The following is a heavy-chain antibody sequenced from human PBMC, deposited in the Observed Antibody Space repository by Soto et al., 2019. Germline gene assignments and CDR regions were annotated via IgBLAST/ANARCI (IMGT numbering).Heavy chain of an antibody. Sequence: EVQLLESGGGLVQPGGSLRLSCAASGFTFSSYAMSWVRQAPGKGLEWVSAISGSGGSTYYADPVKGRFTISRDNSKNTMYLQMNSLRAEDTAVYYCAKDPKLWQQLASYFDYWGQGTLVTVSS. J-gene: IGHJ4*02. V-gene: IGHV3-23*01. CDR3: AKDPKLWQQLASYFDY. CDR1: GFTFSSYA. D-gene: IGHD6-13*01. CDR2: ISGSGGST.